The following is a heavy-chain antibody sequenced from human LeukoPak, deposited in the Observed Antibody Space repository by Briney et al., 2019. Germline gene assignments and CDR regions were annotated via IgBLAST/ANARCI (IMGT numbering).Heavy chain of an antibody. CDR2: ISHTGHHK. Sequence: GRSLRLSCAASGFTISWFGMHWVRQAPGKGLEWVAAISHTGHHKSYADSVRGRFTISRDNSNNTLYLQMNNLRAEDTAVYYCAKESRYYYGSGSFSSQFDYWGQGNLVTVSS. CDR1: GFTISWFG. D-gene: IGHD3-10*01. CDR3: AKESRYYYGSGSFSSQFDY. V-gene: IGHV3-30*12. J-gene: IGHJ4*02.